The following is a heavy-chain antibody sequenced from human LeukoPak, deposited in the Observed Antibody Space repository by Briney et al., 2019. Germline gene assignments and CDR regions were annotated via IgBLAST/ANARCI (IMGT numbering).Heavy chain of an antibody. J-gene: IGHJ4*02. CDR2: IYYSGST. D-gene: IGHD5-12*01. CDR3: ARGGVATIYSGVDY. Sequence: SSETLSLTCTVSGGSISGDYWSWIRQPPGKGLEWIGYIYYSGSTNYNPSLKSRVTISVDTSKKQFSRKLSSVTAADTAVYYCARGGVATIYSGVDYWGQGTLVTVSS. V-gene: IGHV4-59*01. CDR1: GGSISGDY.